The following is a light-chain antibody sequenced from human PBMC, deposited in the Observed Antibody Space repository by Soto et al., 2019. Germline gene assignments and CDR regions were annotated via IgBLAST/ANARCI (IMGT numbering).Light chain of an antibody. V-gene: IGLV2-8*01. CDR1: SSDVGGYNY. CDR3: SSYAGSNNFGV. Sequence: QSVLTQPPSASGSPGQSVTISCTGTSSDVGGYNYVSWYQQHPGKATKLMIYEVSKRPSGVPDRFSGSKSGNTASLTVSGLQAEDEADYYCSSYAGSNNFGVFGTGTKVTVL. CDR2: EVS. J-gene: IGLJ1*01.